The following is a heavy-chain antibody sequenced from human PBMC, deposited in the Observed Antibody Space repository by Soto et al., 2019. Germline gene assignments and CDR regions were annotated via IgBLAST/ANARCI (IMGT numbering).Heavy chain of an antibody. V-gene: IGHV3-21*01. D-gene: IGHD5-18*01. CDR3: ARGGDSYDEGYYCMDV. Sequence: EVQLVESGGGLVKPGGSLRLSCAASGFTFSSYSMNWVRQAPGKGLEWVSSISSNSCYIYYTDSVKGRFTISRDNTKNSWYLQRNSWRAVEAAVYYCARGGDSYDEGYYCMDVWGQGTTVTVCS. CDR1: GFTFSSYS. J-gene: IGHJ6*02. CDR2: ISSNSCYI.